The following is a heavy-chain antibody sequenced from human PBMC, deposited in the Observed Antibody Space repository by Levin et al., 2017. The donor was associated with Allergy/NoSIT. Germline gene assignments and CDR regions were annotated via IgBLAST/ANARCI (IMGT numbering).Heavy chain of an antibody. CDR1: GGSFSSYT. CDR2: IIPMLGIT. J-gene: IGHJ4*02. V-gene: IGHV1-69*02. Sequence: GGSLRLSCRASGGSFSSYTISWVRQAPGQGLEWLGRIIPMLGITDYARRFQGRVTMTADLSTNTGYMELSSLRSEDTAVYYCATTLYYDVIYWGQGTLVTVSS. D-gene: IGHD3-3*01. CDR3: ATTLYYDVIY.